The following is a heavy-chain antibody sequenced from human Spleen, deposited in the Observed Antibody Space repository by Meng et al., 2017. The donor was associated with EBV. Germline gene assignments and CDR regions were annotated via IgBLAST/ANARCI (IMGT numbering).Heavy chain of an antibody. CDR3: AKDGVGTRGYFDH. CDR2: IYYSGST. CDR1: GGSMRRSSYY. V-gene: IGHV4-39*07. D-gene: IGHD3-3*01. J-gene: IGHJ4*02. Sequence: QLQLQESGPGLVKPSETLSLPCTVSGGSMRRSSYYWGWIRQSPGKGLEWIGNIYYSGSTYYNPSLKSRVTISVDTSKNQFALKLSSVTAADTAVYFCAKDGVGTRGYFDHWGQGALVTVSS.